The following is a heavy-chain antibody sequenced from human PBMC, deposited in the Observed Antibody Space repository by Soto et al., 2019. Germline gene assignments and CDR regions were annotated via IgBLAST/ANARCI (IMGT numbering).Heavy chain of an antibody. CDR1: GFTFSNYA. J-gene: IGHJ1*01. Sequence: GGSLRLSCAASGFTFSNYAMSWVRQAPGKGLEWVSGISGSGDSTYYTNSMKGRFTISRDNSKNTLYLQMNSLRAEDTAVYYCARDRVESGYPEYFQHWGQGTLVTVSS. D-gene: IGHD3-22*01. V-gene: IGHV3-23*01. CDR3: ARDRVESGYPEYFQH. CDR2: ISGSGDST.